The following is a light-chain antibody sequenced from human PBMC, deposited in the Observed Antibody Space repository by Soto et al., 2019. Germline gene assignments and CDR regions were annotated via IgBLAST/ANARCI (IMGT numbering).Light chain of an antibody. V-gene: IGKV3-11*01. CDR1: QSVANNY. Sequence: EIVLTQSPATLSLSPGERATLSCRASQSVANNYLAWYQQKPGQAPRLLIYDASHRATDIPARVSGSGSGTDFTLTISSLEPEDFAIYYCQKRSNWPINFGQGTRLEIK. J-gene: IGKJ5*01. CDR2: DAS. CDR3: QKRSNWPIN.